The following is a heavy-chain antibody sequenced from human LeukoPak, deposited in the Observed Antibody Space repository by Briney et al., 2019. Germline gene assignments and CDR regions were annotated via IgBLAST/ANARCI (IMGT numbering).Heavy chain of an antibody. Sequence: PGRSLRLSCAASGFTFSIYWMSWVRQAPGKGLEWVASIKEDGGEIHYVDSVKGRFTISRHNAKNSLYLQMNSLRAEDTAVYYCETYSAFDIWGHGTMVTVSS. D-gene: IGHD2-21*01. V-gene: IGHV3-7*02. CDR3: ETYSAFDI. J-gene: IGHJ3*02. CDR1: GFTFSIYW. CDR2: IKEDGGEI.